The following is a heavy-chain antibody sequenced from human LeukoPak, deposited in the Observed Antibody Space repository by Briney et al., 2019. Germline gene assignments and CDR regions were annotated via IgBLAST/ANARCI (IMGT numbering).Heavy chain of an antibody. Sequence: PGGSPRLSCAASGFTFDDYAIHWVRQTPGKGLEWVSGITWNSGATVYADSVKGRFTISRDNAKNSLSLQMNSLRLEDTALYFCARDPGYHFYYYMDVWGKGTTVTVSS. CDR3: ARDPGYHFYYYMDV. J-gene: IGHJ6*03. V-gene: IGHV3-9*01. CDR2: ITWNSGAT. CDR1: GFTFDDYA.